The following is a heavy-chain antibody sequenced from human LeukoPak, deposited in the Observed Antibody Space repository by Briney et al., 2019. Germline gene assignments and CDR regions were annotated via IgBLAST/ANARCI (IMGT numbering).Heavy chain of an antibody. D-gene: IGHD5-24*01. J-gene: IGHJ4*02. V-gene: IGHV4-59*08. Sequence: SETLSLTCTVSGGSISSYYWSWIRRPPGKGLEWIGYIYYSGSTNYNPSLKSRVTISVDTSKNQFSLKLSSVTAADTAVYYCARQHTGREDGTRGYFDYWGQGTLVTVSS. CDR2: IYYSGST. CDR3: ARQHTGREDGTRGYFDY. CDR1: GGSISSYY.